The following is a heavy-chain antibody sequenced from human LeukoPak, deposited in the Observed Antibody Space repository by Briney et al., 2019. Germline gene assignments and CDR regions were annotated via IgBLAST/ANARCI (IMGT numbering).Heavy chain of an antibody. J-gene: IGHJ4*02. CDR1: GFTFSYYG. Sequence: PGGSLRLSCAASGFTFSYYGMHWVRQAPGKGLEGGAFIRYDESKKFYGDSVKGRFTISRDNSKNTLYLQMNSLRTEDTAVYYCAKSHLPNAYSGTYYCDYWGQGTLVTVSS. V-gene: IGHV3-30*02. CDR3: AKSHLPNAYSGTYYCDY. D-gene: IGHD1-26*01. CDR2: IRYDESKK.